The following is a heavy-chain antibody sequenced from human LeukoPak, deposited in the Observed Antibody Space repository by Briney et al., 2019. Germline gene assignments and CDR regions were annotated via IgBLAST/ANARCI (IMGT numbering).Heavy chain of an antibody. V-gene: IGHV4-59*12. CDR2: IYYSGST. CDR3: ARDNNYDFWSGYYRPANWFDP. CDR1: GGSISSYY. Sequence: SETLSLTCTVSGGSISSYYWSWIRQPPGKGLEWIGYIYYSGSTNYNPSLKSRVTMSVDTSKNQFSLKLSSVTAADTAVYYCARDNNYDFWSGYYRPANWFDPWGQGTLVTVSS. J-gene: IGHJ5*02. D-gene: IGHD3-3*01.